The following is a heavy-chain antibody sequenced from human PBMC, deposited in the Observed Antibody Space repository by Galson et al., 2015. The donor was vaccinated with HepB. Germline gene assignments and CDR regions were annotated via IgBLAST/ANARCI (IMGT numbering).Heavy chain of an antibody. Sequence: SLRLSCATSGFTFSSFGIHWVRQAPGKGLEWVAVIQYDESKKYYADSVKGRFTISRDNSKNTLYLQMSSLRAEDTAVYYCAREQHDSFDIWGQGTMVTVSS. CDR2: IQYDESKK. J-gene: IGHJ3*02. CDR3: AREQHDSFDI. V-gene: IGHV3-33*01. CDR1: GFTFSSFG.